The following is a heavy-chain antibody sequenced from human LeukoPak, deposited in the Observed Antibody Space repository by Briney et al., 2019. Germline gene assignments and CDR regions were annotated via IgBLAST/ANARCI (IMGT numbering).Heavy chain of an antibody. V-gene: IGHV4-30-2*01. CDR1: GGSISSGGYS. CDR2: IYHSGST. D-gene: IGHD5-18*01. CDR3: ASTRGYSYALYYFDY. J-gene: IGHJ4*02. Sequence: PSETLSLTCAVSGGSISSGGYSWSWIRQPPGKGLEWIGYIYHSGSTYYNPSLKSRVTISVDTSKNQFSLKLSSVTAADTAVYYCASTRGYSYALYYFDYWGQGTLVTVSS.